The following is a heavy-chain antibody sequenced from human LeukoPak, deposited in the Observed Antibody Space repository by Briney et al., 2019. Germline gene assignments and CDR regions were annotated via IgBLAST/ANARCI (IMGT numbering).Heavy chain of an antibody. J-gene: IGHJ4*02. CDR1: GGSMSSYY. CDR2: IFYSGST. V-gene: IGHV4-59*08. D-gene: IGHD4-17*01. Sequence: SSETLSLTCTVSGGSMSSYYWSWIRQPPGKGLEWIGYIFYSGSTNYNPSLKSRVTLSVDTSKNQFSLKLGSVTAADTAVYYCARLKYGDYGLYYFDYWGQGTLVTVSS. CDR3: ARLKYGDYGLYYFDY.